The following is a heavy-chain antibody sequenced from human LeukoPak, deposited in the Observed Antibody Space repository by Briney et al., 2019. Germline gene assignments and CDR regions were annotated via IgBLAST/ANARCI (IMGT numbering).Heavy chain of an antibody. Sequence: GGSLRLSCGASGLAFSTYSMNWVRQAPGKGLEWVSYISSDSGTRYYADSVKGRFTISRDNAKNSLYLQMNSLRAEDTAVYYCARAAQPGFDPWGQGTLVTVSS. CDR1: GLAFSTYS. CDR2: ISSDSGTR. D-gene: IGHD1-14*01. CDR3: ARAAQPGFDP. J-gene: IGHJ5*02. V-gene: IGHV3-48*01.